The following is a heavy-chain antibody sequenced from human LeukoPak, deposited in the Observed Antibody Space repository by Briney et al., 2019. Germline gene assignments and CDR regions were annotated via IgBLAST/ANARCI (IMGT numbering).Heavy chain of an antibody. D-gene: IGHD3-10*01. V-gene: IGHV4-39*07. J-gene: IGHJ4*02. CDR1: GGSISSSNYY. CDR2: IYYSGST. Sequence: PSETLSLTRTVSGGSISSSNYYWGWIRQSPGQGLEWIGSIYYSGSTYYNPSLKSRVTISVDTSKNQFSLKLSSVTAADTAVYYCARDSGLGSGSPDYWGQGTLVTVSS. CDR3: ARDSGLGSGSPDY.